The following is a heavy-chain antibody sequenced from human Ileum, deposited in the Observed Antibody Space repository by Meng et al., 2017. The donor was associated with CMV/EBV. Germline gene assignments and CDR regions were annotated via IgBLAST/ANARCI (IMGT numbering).Heavy chain of an antibody. CDR3: ARDLGEGSGY. D-gene: IGHD3-16*01. V-gene: IGHV3-74*01. CDR2: IDTGGSRT. CDR1: GFTFSSYW. J-gene: IGHJ4*02. Sequence: LSCAASGFTFSSYWMHWVRQVPGKGLVWVARIDTGGSRTDYADSAKGRFTISRDNVKNTLYLQMNSLRAEDTAVYYCARDLGEGSGYWGQGTLVTVSS.